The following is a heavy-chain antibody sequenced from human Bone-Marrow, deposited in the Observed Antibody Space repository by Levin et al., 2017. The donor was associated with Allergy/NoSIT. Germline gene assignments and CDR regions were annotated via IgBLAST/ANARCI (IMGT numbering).Heavy chain of an antibody. Sequence: SETLSLTCAVYGGSFSGYYWSWIRQPPGKGLEWIGEINHSGSTNYNPSLKSRVTISVDTSKNQFSLKLSSVTAADTAVYYCASHEDCSGGSCYNYWGQGTLVTVSS. CDR1: GGSFSGYY. D-gene: IGHD2-15*01. CDR2: INHSGST. CDR3: ASHEDCSGGSCYNY. V-gene: IGHV4-34*01. J-gene: IGHJ4*02.